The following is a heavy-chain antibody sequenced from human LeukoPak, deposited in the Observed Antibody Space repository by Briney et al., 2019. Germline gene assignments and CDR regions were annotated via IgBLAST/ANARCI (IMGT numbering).Heavy chain of an antibody. D-gene: IGHD1-14*01. J-gene: IGHJ3*02. V-gene: IGHV3-23*01. Sequence: GGALRLSFAASGFTFSSYPMSWVRDAPGKGLEWVSAISGSCGSTYYADSVKGRFTNSRDNLKITLYLQMNSLRAEDTAGYYCANTRNDAFDIWGQGTMVTVSS. CDR1: GFTFSSYP. CDR2: ISGSCGST. CDR3: ANTRNDAFDI.